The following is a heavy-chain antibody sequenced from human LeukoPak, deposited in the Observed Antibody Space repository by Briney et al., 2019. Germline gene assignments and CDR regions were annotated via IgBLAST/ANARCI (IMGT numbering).Heavy chain of an antibody. Sequence: TGGSLRLSCAASGFTFNSFSMNWVRQAPGKGLEWVSYISSSGSTIYYADSVKGRFTISRDNAKNSLYLQMNSLRAEDTAVYYCARLEWELLEYWGQGTLVTVSS. CDR1: GFTFNSFS. D-gene: IGHD1-26*01. CDR3: ARLEWELLEY. CDR2: ISSSGSTI. J-gene: IGHJ4*02. V-gene: IGHV3-48*04.